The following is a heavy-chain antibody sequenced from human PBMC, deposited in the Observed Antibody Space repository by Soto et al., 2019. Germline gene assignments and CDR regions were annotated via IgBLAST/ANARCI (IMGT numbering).Heavy chain of an antibody. J-gene: IGHJ6*02. V-gene: IGHV3-48*02. Sequence: EVQLVESGGGLVQSGGSLRLSCAASGFTFSSYSMNWVRQAPGKGLEWVSYISSSSTIYYADSVKGRFTISRDNAKNSLYLQMNSLRDEDTAVYYCARVGYYSDVWGQGTTVTVSS. CDR1: GFTFSSYS. CDR2: ISSSSTI. CDR3: ARVGYYSDV. D-gene: IGHD5-18*01.